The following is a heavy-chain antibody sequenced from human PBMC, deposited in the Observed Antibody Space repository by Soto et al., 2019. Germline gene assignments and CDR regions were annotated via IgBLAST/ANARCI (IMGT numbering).Heavy chain of an antibody. CDR2: IKQDGSEK. Sequence: EVQLVESVGGLVQPGGSLKLSCAASGFNFNTYWMGWVRQAPGKGLEWVANIKQDGSEKYYGDSVRGRFTISRDNANNSLYLHMNSVRAEDTAVYFCARDRNVVVPAAIPYVDVWGQGTTVTVSS. CDR3: ARDRNVVVPAAIPYVDV. CDR1: GFNFNTYW. D-gene: IGHD2-15*01. J-gene: IGHJ6*02. V-gene: IGHV3-7*03.